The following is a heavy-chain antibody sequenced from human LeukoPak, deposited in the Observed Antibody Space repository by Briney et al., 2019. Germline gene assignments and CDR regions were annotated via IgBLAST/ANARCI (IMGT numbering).Heavy chain of an antibody. CDR2: IKQDGSEK. V-gene: IGHV3-7*01. D-gene: IGHD3-10*01. CDR1: GFTFISYW. J-gene: IGHJ6*03. CDR3: ARVGSHSGSLSLIKRNYYYYYYMDV. Sequence: QAGGSLRLSCAASGFTFISYWMSWVRQAPGKGLEWVANIKQDGSEKYYVDSVKGRFTISRDNAKNSLYLQMNSLRAEDTAVYYCARVGSHSGSLSLIKRNYYYYYYMDVWGKGTTVTISS.